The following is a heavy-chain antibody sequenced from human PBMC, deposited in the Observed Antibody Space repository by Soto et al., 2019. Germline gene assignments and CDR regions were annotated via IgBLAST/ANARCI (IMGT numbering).Heavy chain of an antibody. CDR1: GGSISSSSYY. J-gene: IGHJ4*02. CDR3: ARRSGGDYYFDY. Sequence: QLQLQESGPGLVKPSETLSLTCTVSGGSISSSSYYWGWIRQPPGKGLEWIGSIYYSGSTYYNPSLKSRVTISVDTSKNQFSLKLSSMTAADTAVYYCARRSGGDYYFDYWGQGTLVTVSS. V-gene: IGHV4-39*01. D-gene: IGHD2-21*02. CDR2: IYYSGST.